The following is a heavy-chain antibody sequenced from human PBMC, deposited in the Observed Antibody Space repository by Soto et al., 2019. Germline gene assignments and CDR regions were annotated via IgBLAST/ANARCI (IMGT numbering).Heavy chain of an antibody. V-gene: IGHV1-3*01. D-gene: IGHD3-22*01. Sequence: GASVKVSCKASGYTFTSYAMHWVRQAPGQRLEWMGWINAGNGNTKYSQKFQGRVTITRDTSASTAYMELSSLRSEDTAVYYCARLSLSSMILDYWGQGTLVTVSS. J-gene: IGHJ4*02. CDR1: GYTFTSYA. CDR3: ARLSLSSMILDY. CDR2: INAGNGNT.